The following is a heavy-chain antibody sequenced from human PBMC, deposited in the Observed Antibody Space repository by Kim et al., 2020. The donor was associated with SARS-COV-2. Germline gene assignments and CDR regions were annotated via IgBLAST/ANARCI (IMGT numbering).Heavy chain of an antibody. V-gene: IGHV3-43*01. D-gene: IGHD7-27*01. Sequence: STYYADSVKGRFTISRDNSKNSLYLQMNSLRTEDTALYYCTGDNYYGMDVWGQGTTVTVSS. CDR3: TGDNYYGMDV. CDR2: ST. J-gene: IGHJ6*02.